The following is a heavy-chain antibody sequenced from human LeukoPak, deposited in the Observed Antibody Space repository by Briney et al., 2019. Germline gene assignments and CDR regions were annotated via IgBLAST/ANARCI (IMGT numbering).Heavy chain of an antibody. CDR1: GGSISSYY. CDR2: IYNSRST. V-gene: IGHV4-59*01. CDR3: ARGSDFGDY. J-gene: IGHJ4*02. D-gene: IGHD4-17*01. Sequence: SETLSLTCTVSGGSISSYYWSWIRQPPGKGLEWIGYIYNSRSTNYNPSLKSRVTISLDTSKNQLSMKLRSVTAADTAVYYCARGSDFGDYWGQGTLVTVSS.